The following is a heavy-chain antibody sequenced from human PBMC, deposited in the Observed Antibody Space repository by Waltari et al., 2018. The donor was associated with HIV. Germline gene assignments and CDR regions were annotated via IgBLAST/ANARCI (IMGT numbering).Heavy chain of an antibody. CDR3: ARHGDEPLAVAGRGWFDY. CDR2: IYYSGSA. V-gene: IGHV4-39*01. J-gene: IGHJ4*02. CDR1: GDSISSSTYY. Sequence: QLQLQEPGPGLVRPSETLSLTCTVSGDSISSSTYYWGWIRQPPGKGLEYIGSIYYSGSAYHNPSLKNRVTLSVVTSKNQFSLKLTSVTAADTAVYYCARHGDEPLAVAGRGWFDYWGQGTLVIVSS. D-gene: IGHD6-19*01.